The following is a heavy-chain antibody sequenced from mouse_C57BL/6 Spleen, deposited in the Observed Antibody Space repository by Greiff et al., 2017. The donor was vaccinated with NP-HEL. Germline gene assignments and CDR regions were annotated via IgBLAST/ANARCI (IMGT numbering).Heavy chain of an antibody. Sequence: EVQLQQSGPELVKPGASVKISCKASGYTFTDYYMNWVKQSHGKSLEWIGDINPNNGGTSYNQKFKGKATLTVDKSSSTAYMELRSLTSEDSAVYYCASLTTVSYYAMDYWGQGTSVTVSS. CDR1: GYTFTDYY. CDR3: ASLTTVSYYAMDY. V-gene: IGHV1-26*01. D-gene: IGHD1-1*01. J-gene: IGHJ4*01. CDR2: INPNNGGT.